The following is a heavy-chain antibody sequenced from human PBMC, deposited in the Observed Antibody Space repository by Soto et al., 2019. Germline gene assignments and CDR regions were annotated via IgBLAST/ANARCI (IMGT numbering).Heavy chain of an antibody. CDR1: GFTFSDYY. CDR2: ISSSSSYT. V-gene: IGHV3-11*06. D-gene: IGHD3-10*01. J-gene: IGHJ6*02. Sequence: PGGSLRLSCAASGFTFSDYYMSWIRQAPGKGLEWVSYISSSSSYTNYADSVKGRFTISRDNAKNSLYLQMNSLRAEDTAVYYCARDWFGEKRNYYYGMDVWGQGTTVTVSS. CDR3: ARDWFGEKRNYYYGMDV.